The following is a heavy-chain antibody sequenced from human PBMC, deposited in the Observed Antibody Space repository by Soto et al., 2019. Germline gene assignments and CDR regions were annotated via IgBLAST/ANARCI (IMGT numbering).Heavy chain of an antibody. CDR3: AREAMNDGPYQIRYFDV. D-gene: IGHD3-16*01. V-gene: IGHV3-72*01. J-gene: IGHJ2*01. CDR2: TRNKFNGYST. CDR1: GFSFADHF. Sequence: EVQLVESGGGLVQPGGSLRLSCAASGFSFADHFMDWVRQAPGKGLEWVGRTRNKFNGYSTEYAASVTGRFTISRDDSHNSLYLQMDSLNTEDSAVYHCAREAMNDGPYQIRYFDVWGRGTLVTVSS.